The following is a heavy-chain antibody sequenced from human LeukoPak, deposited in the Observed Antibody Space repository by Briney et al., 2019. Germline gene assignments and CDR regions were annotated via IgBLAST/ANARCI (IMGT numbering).Heavy chain of an antibody. Sequence: PGGSLSLSCAASGFTLRIHVMMWLRPPPEKAAEGGSAIRGSGGGTEYADSVRGRFTISRDNSKNTLYLQMNRLRAEDTAVYYCARDPNGDYVGAFDILGQGTTVTVSS. CDR3: ARDPNGDYVGAFDI. V-gene: IGHV3-23*01. CDR2: IRGSGGGT. D-gene: IGHD4-17*01. J-gene: IGHJ6*02. CDR1: GFTLRIHV.